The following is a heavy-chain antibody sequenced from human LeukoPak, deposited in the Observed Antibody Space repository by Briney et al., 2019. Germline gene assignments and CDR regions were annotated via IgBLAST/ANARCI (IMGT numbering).Heavy chain of an antibody. CDR3: ARDQFYGDLRYYFDY. CDR2: INPNSGGT. D-gene: IGHD4-17*01. V-gene: IGHV1-2*02. CDR1: GYSFTDYY. Sequence: ASVKVSCKASGYSFTDYYMHWVRQAPGQGLEWMGWINPNSGGTNYAQKFQGRVTMTRDTSISTAYMELNRLRSDDTAVYYCARDQFYGDLRYYFDYWGQGTLVTVSS. J-gene: IGHJ4*02.